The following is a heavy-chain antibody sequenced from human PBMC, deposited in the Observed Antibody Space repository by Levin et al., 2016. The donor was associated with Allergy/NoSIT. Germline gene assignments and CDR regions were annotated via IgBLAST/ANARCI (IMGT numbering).Heavy chain of an antibody. CDR1: GYSVTSDNYY. V-gene: IGHV4-39*01. D-gene: IGHD3-22*01. Sequence: SETLSLTCTVSGYSVTSDNYYRGWIRQAPGKGLEWIGSIYYSGTTYYNPSLRGRATISEDTSKNQFSLKLNSVTAADTAVYYCASPHGTSLFYYLDYWGQGHLVTVSS. CDR2: IYYSGTT. J-gene: IGHJ4*02. CDR3: ASPHGTSLFYYLDY.